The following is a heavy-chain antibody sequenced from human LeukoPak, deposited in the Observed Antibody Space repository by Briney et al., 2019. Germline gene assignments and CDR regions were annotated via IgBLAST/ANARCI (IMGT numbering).Heavy chain of an antibody. J-gene: IGHJ5*02. CDR2: ISSSSSTI. D-gene: IGHD2-15*01. V-gene: IGHV3-48*01. CDR1: GFTFSSYS. CDR3: ARGGYCSGGSCYSKINWFDP. Sequence: PGGSLRLSCAASGFTFSSYSMNWVRQAPGKGLEWVSYISSSSSTIYYADSVKGRFTISRDNAKNSLYLQMNSLRAEDTAVYYCARGGYCSGGSCYSKINWFDPWGQGTLVTVSS.